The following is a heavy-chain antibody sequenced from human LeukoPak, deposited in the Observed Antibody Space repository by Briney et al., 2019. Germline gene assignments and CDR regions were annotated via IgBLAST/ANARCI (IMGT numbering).Heavy chain of an antibody. CDR3: ARIPGYCRGGSCFSIYFDS. J-gene: IGHJ4*02. CDR2: MYYTGST. D-gene: IGHD2-15*01. Sequence: SETLFLTCTVSGGSISSSSYYWGWIRQPPGKGLEWIGSMYYTGSTYYNPSLKSRLTISVDTSKNQFSLKLSSVTAADTAVYYCARIPGYCRGGSCFSIYFDSWGQGTLVTVSS. V-gene: IGHV4-39*01. CDR1: GGSISSSSYY.